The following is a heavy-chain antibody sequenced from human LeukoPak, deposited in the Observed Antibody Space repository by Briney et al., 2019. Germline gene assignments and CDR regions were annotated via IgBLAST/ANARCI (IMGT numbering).Heavy chain of an antibody. V-gene: IGHV3-11*01. CDR2: ISSSGTTI. J-gene: IGHJ4*02. CDR3: ARELGIASFDY. Sequence: PGGSLRLSCAASGFSFSDYYMSWIRQAPGKGLEWVSCISSSGTTIDYADSVKGRFTISRDNAQNSLHLHLHSLRAEDTAVYYCARELGIASFDYWGQGALVTVSS. D-gene: IGHD7-27*01. CDR1: GFSFSDYY.